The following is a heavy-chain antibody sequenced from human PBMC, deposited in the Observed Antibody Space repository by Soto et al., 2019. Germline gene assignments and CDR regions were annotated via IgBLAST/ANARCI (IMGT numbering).Heavy chain of an antibody. D-gene: IGHD3-10*01. CDR1: GGSISSSNW. J-gene: IGHJ4*02. V-gene: IGHV4-4*02. CDR3: ARVIWFGELYYFDS. CDR2: IYHSGST. Sequence: QVQLQESGPGLVKPSGTLSLTCAVSGGSISSSNWWSWVRQPPGKGLEGIGEIYHSGSTNYNPYLKSRVTISVDRSENQFSLRLSSLTAADTAVYYCARVIWFGELYYFDSWGQGTLVTVSS.